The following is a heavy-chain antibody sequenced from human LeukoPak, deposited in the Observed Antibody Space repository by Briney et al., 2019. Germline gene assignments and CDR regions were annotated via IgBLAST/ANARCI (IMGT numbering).Heavy chain of an antibody. V-gene: IGHV3-21*01. D-gene: IGHD6-6*01. CDR3: ARGWGSSSSAH. Sequence: GGCLRLSCAASGFTFSSYSMNWVRRAPGKGLEWVSSISSSSSYIYYADSVKGRFTISRDNAKNSLYLQMNSLRAEDTAVYYCARGWGSSSSAHWGQGTLVTVSS. J-gene: IGHJ4*02. CDR1: GFTFSSYS. CDR2: ISSSSSYI.